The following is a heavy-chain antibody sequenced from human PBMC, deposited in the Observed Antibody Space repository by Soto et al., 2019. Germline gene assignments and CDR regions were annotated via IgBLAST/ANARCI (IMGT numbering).Heavy chain of an antibody. Sequence: QVQLQESGPGLVKPSQTLSLTCTVSGGSINSGGNYWSWIRQHPGKGLEWIGYISYSGSTYYNPSLKSRLIISVDTSKNQFPLKLSSVTAADTAVYYCARGLTYYYDSSGPLGYYFDYWGQGTLVTVSS. D-gene: IGHD3-22*01. J-gene: IGHJ4*02. V-gene: IGHV4-31*03. CDR2: ISYSGST. CDR3: ARGLTYYYDSSGPLGYYFDY. CDR1: GGSINSGGNY.